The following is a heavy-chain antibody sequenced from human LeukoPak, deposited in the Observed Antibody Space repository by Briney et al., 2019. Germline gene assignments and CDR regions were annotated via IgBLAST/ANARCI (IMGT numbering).Heavy chain of an antibody. D-gene: IGHD4-17*01. J-gene: IGHJ4*02. V-gene: IGHV4-59*08. CDR1: GGSISSYC. CDR3: ARQRGDYPIDY. CDR2: IYYSGST. Sequence: PSETLSLTCTVSGGSISSYCWSWIRQPPGKGLEWIGYIYYSGSTNYNPSLKSRVTISVDTSKNQFSLKLSSVTAADTAVYYCARQRGDYPIDYWGQGTLVTVSS.